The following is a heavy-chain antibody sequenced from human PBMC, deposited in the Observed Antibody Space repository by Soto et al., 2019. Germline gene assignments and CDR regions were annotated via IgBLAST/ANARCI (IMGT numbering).Heavy chain of an antibody. CDR1: GGSISSGGYS. D-gene: IGHD6-19*01. CDR2: IYHSGST. J-gene: IGHJ4*02. Sequence: SETLSLTCAVSGGSISSGGYSWSWIRQPPGKGLEWIGYIYHSGSTYYNPSLKSRVTISVDRTKNQFSLKLSSVTAADTAVYYCARGSGWYVIDYWGQGTLVTVSS. CDR3: ARGSGWYVIDY. V-gene: IGHV4-30-2*01.